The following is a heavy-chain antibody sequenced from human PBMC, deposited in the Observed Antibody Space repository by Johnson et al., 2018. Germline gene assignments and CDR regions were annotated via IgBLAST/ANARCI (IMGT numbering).Heavy chain of an antibody. CDR1: GFTFSSYG. CDR2: ISYDGSNK. D-gene: IGHD5-18*01. Sequence: QVQLVESGGGVVQXGRSLRLSCAASGFTFSSYGMHWVRQAPGKGLEWVAVISYDGSNKYYADSVKGRFTLSRDNSNNTLYLQMNSLRAEGTAVYYWAKAYRLWLPGYYFDYWGQGTLVTVSS. V-gene: IGHV3-30*18. J-gene: IGHJ4*02. CDR3: AKAYRLWLPGYYFDY.